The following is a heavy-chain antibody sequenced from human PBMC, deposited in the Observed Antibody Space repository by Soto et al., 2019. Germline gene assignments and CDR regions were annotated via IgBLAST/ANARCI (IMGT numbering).Heavy chain of an antibody. CDR2: INAANGNT. D-gene: IGHD3-9*01. CDR1: GYTFTRYA. J-gene: IGHJ6*02. Sequence: GASVKVSCKASGYTFTRYAMHWVRQAPGQRLEWMGWINAANGNTKYSQKFQGRVTITRDTSASIVYMELSSLRSEDTAVYYCARAYYDFLTDKNYYGMDVWGQGTTVTVSS. CDR3: ARAYYDFLTDKNYYGMDV. V-gene: IGHV1-3*01.